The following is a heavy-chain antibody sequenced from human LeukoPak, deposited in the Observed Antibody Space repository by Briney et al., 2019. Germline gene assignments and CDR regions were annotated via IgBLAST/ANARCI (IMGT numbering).Heavy chain of an antibody. CDR1: GFTFSSYA. CDR2: ISGSGGST. J-gene: IGHJ4*02. Sequence: GGSLRLSCAASGFTFSSYAMSWVRQAPGKGLEWVSAISGSGGSTYYADSVKGRFTISRDNSKNTLYLQMNSLRAEDTAVYYCAKGDRKGFFLYYFDYWGQGTLVTVSS. D-gene: IGHD2-15*01. CDR3: AKGDRKGFFLYYFDY. V-gene: IGHV3-23*01.